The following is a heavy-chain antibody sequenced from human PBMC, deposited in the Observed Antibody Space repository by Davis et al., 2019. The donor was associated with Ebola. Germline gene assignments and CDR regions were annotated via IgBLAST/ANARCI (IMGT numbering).Heavy chain of an antibody. CDR1: GFTFSDYY. CDR2: ISFSGNTI. V-gene: IGHV3-11*04. D-gene: IGHD2-21*01. CDR3: ARVNLWSRGWGMDV. Sequence: GGSLRLSCAASGFTFSDYYMSWIRQAPGKGLEWVSFISFSGNTIYYADSVKGRFTISRDNAKSSLYLQLNSLRAEDTAVYYCARVNLWSRGWGMDVWGNGTTVTVSS. J-gene: IGHJ6*03.